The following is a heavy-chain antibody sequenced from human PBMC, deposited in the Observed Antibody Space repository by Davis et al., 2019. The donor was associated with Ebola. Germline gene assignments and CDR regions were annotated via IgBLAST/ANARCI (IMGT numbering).Heavy chain of an antibody. Sequence: ASVKVSCKASGYTFTSYAMNWVRQAPGQGLDWMGWINTNTGNPTYAQGFTGRFVFSLDTSVSTAYLQISSLKAEDTAVYYCARDLGYCSGGSCPNYYYYYGMDVWGKGTTVTVSS. J-gene: IGHJ6*04. D-gene: IGHD2-15*01. CDR1: GYTFTSYA. CDR3: ARDLGYCSGGSCPNYYYYYGMDV. V-gene: IGHV7-4-1*02. CDR2: INTNTGNP.